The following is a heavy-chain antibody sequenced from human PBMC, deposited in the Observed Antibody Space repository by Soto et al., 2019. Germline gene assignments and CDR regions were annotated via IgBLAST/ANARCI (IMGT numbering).Heavy chain of an antibody. Sequence: QVQLQESGPGLVKPSQTLSLTCTVSGGSISSGDYYWSWIRQPPGKGLEWIGYIYYGGSTYYNPSLKSRVTISVDTSKNQFSLKLSSVTAADTAVYYCARVTAAAGTSYYFDYWGQGTLVTVSS. V-gene: IGHV4-30-4*01. CDR3: ARVTAAAGTSYYFDY. CDR2: IYYGGST. D-gene: IGHD6-13*01. CDR1: GGSISSGDYY. J-gene: IGHJ4*02.